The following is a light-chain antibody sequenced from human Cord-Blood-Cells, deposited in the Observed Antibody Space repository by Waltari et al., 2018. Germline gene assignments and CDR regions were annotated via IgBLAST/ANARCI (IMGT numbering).Light chain of an antibody. CDR3: QQYNSYSYT. Sequence: DIQMTQSPSTLSASVGDRVTITCRASQSISSSLAWYQQTPGKAPKLLIYDASSLESGVPSKFSGSGSGTEVTLTISSLQPDDFATHYCQQYNSYSYTFGQGTKLEIK. J-gene: IGKJ2*01. V-gene: IGKV1-5*01. CDR1: QSISSS. CDR2: DAS.